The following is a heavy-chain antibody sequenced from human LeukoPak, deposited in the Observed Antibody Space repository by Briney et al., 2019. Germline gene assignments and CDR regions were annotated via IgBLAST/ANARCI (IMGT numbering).Heavy chain of an antibody. CDR1: GFTFSDYY. V-gene: IGHV3-11*04. Sequence: PGGSLRLSCAASGFTFSDYYMSWIRQAPGKGLEWVSYISSSGSTIYYADSVKGRFTISRDNAKNSLYLQMNSLRAEDTAVYYCARLPMVRGVIIDYYYYMDVWGKGTTVTVSS. D-gene: IGHD3-10*01. CDR3: ARLPMVRGVIIDYYYYMDV. J-gene: IGHJ6*03. CDR2: ISSSGSTI.